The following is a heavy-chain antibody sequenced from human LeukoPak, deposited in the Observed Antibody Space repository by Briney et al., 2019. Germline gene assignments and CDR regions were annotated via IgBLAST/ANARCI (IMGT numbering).Heavy chain of an antibody. V-gene: IGHV4-59*01. D-gene: IGHD6-13*01. J-gene: IGHJ4*02. Sequence: SETLSLTCSVSGDSITSYYWSWIRQPPGKGLEWIGFIYHSGNTNYNPSLTTRVTMSVDTSRTQISLRLSSVTAADTAAYYCVREEGIATSGALEYWGQGILVTVSS. CDR3: VREEGIATSGALEY. CDR1: GDSITSYY. CDR2: IYHSGNT.